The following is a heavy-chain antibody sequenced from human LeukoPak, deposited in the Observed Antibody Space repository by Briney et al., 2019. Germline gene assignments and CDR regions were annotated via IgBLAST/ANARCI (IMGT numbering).Heavy chain of an antibody. D-gene: IGHD2-2*01. Sequence: ASVKVSCKASGYTFTSYYMHWVRQAPGQGLEWMGIINPSGGSTSYAQKFQGRVTITADESTSTAYMELSSLRSEDTAVYYCATSFRYCSSTSCRAFDIWVQGTMVTVSS. CDR2: INPSGGST. CDR3: ATSFRYCSSTSCRAFDI. CDR1: GYTFTSYY. J-gene: IGHJ3*02. V-gene: IGHV1-46*01.